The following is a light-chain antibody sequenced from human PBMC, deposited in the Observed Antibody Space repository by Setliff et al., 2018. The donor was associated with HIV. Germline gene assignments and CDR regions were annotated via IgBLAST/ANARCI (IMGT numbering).Light chain of an antibody. Sequence: QSALTQPASVSGSPGQSITISCTGTSSDVGGYNYVSWYQQHPGKAPKVMIYDVSKRPSGISNRFSGSKSGNTASLTISGLQAEDETDYYCCSYAGTSWVFGGGTK. V-gene: IGLV2-23*02. CDR3: CSYAGTSWV. J-gene: IGLJ3*02. CDR2: DVS. CDR1: SSDVGGYNY.